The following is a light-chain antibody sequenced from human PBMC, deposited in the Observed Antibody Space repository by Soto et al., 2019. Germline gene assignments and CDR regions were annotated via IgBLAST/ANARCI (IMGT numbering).Light chain of an antibody. CDR2: EVF. V-gene: IGLV2-14*01. CDR3: SSYTTNNGHV. Sequence: QSALTQPASVSASPGQSISISCTGTSNDVGAFDYVSWYQQHPGKAPKLIIFEVFNRPSGVSTRFSGSKSGSTASLTISWLQAEDEADYFCSSYTTNNGHVFGGGTKVTVL. CDR1: SNDVGAFDY. J-gene: IGLJ2*01.